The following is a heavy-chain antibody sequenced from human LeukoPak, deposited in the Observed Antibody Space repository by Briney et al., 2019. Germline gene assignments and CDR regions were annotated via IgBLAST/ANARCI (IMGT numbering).Heavy chain of an antibody. CDR2: ISSYGSNK. Sequence: PGGSLRLSCAVSKFSFSVYTMHWVRQAPGKGLEWVALISSYGSNKYYAESVKGRFTISRDDSKNTVYLQMNSLRAEDTAVYYCARDFSGSWGVSYWGQGTLVTVSS. D-gene: IGHD1-26*01. CDR3: ARDFSGSWGVSY. CDR1: KFSFSVYT. J-gene: IGHJ4*02. V-gene: IGHV3-30-3*01.